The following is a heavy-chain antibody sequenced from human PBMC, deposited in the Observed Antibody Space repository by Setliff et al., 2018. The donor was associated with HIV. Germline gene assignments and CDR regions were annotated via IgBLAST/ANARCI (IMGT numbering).Heavy chain of an antibody. Sequence: ASVKVSCKASGYTFINYAMNWVRQAPGQGLEWMGWINANTGSPTYAQAFTGRFVFSVDTSVTTAYPQISSLKAEDTAVYYCARGPYYYDSSGPFFYWGQGTLVTVSS. D-gene: IGHD3-22*01. J-gene: IGHJ4*02. CDR2: INANTGSP. CDR3: ARGPYYYDSSGPFFY. V-gene: IGHV7-4-1*02. CDR1: GYTFINYA.